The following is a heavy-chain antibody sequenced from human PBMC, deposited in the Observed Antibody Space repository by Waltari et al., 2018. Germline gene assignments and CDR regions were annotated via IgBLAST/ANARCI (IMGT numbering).Heavy chain of an antibody. CDR1: EFTFDDHA. CDR3: TRVSTVPAAADAFDI. CDR2: IRTRSHGGTT. V-gene: IGHV3-49*03. D-gene: IGHD2-2*01. Sequence: EVQVVESGGDLVQPGRSLRLPCIGSEFTFDDHAMSWFRQAPGKGLEWVGLIRTRSHGGTTEYAASVKGRFSISRNDFRRIAYLQMNSLKTEDTAVYYCTRVSTVPAAADAFDIWGQGTMVTVSS. J-gene: IGHJ3*02.